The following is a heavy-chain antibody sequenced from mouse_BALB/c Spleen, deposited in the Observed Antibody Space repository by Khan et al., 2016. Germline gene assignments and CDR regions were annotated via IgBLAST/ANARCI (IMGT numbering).Heavy chain of an antibody. CDR3: ARTARATFVD. Sequence: QIQLVQSGPELKTPGETVKISCKASGYTFTNYGMNWVRQAPGKGLKWMGWIHTSTGEPTYAEEFKGRIAFSLETSANTAYLQINNLKSEDTATYFCARTARATFVDWGQGTLVTVSA. J-gene: IGHJ3*01. V-gene: IGHV9-3*02. CDR2: IHTSTGEP. D-gene: IGHD3-1*01. CDR1: GYTFTNYG.